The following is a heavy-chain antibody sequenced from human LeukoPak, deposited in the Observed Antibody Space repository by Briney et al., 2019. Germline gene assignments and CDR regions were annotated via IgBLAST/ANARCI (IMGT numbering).Heavy chain of an antibody. Sequence: SVKVSCKASGGTFSSYAISWVRQAPGQGLEWMGGIIPIFGTANYAQKFQGRVTITADESTSTAYMELSSLRSEDTAVYYCASPNDYVWGSYRYTSSRNYYYYYYMDVWGKGTTVTVSS. CDR1: GGTFSSYA. J-gene: IGHJ6*03. D-gene: IGHD3-16*02. V-gene: IGHV1-69*13. CDR3: ASPNDYVWGSYRYTSSRNYYYYYYMDV. CDR2: IIPIFGTA.